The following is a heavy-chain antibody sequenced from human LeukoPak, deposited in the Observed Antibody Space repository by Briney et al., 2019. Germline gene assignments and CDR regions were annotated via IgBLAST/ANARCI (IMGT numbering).Heavy chain of an antibody. CDR1: GFTFSSYE. D-gene: IGHD4-17*01. CDR3: ARGGTTTVTTRFFDY. Sequence: GGSLRLSCAASGFTFSSYEMNWVRQAPGKGLEWVSYIGSSGSTIHYADSVKGRFTISRDNAKNSLYLQMNSLRAGDTAVYYCARGGTTTVTTRFFDYWGQGTLVTVSS. V-gene: IGHV3-48*03. J-gene: IGHJ4*02. CDR2: IGSSGSTI.